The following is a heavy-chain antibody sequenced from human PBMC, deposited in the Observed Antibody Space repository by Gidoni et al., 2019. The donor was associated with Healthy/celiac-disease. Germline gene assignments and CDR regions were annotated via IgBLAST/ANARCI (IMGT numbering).Heavy chain of an antibody. Sequence: EVQLVVSGGGVVRPGGSLRLSCAASGFTFDDYGMSWVRQATGKGLEWVSGINWNGGSTGYADSVKGRFTISRDNAKNSLYLQMNSLRAEDTALYHCARISLHYYYYGMDVWGQGTTVTVSS. J-gene: IGHJ6*02. CDR3: ARISLHYYYYGMDV. CDR2: INWNGGST. CDR1: GFTFDDYG. V-gene: IGHV3-20*01.